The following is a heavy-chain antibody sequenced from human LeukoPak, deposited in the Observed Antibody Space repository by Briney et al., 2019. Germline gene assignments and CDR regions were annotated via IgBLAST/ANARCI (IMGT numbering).Heavy chain of an antibody. J-gene: IGHJ4*02. D-gene: IGHD5-18*01. V-gene: IGHV3-23*01. CDR3: ARTVDTAMVRYFDY. Sequence: GGSLRLSCAASGFTFSSYAMSWVRQAPGKGLEWVSAIGGSGGSTYYADSVKGRFTISRDNSKNTLYLQMNSLRAEDTAVYYCARTVDTAMVRYFDYWGQGTLVTVSS. CDR1: GFTFSSYA. CDR2: IGGSGGST.